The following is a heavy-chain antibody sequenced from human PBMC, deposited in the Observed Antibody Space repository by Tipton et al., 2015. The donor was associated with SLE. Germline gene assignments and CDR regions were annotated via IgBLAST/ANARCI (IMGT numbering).Heavy chain of an antibody. V-gene: IGHV4-34*01. J-gene: IGHJ4*02. Sequence: TLSLTCAVYGGPFSGYYWSWVRQPPGKGLEWIGEINHSGITNYNPSLKSRVTISVDTSKNHFSLNLNSVTAADTAIYYCARGTGITDDWGQGTLVTVSS. CDR3: ARGTGITDD. CDR2: INHSGIT. D-gene: IGHD1-7*01. CDR1: GGPFSGYY.